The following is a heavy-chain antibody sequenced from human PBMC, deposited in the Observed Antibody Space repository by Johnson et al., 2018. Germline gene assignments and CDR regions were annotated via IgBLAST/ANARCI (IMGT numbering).Heavy chain of an antibody. CDR2: ISSSSSYL. V-gene: IGHV3-21*04. CDR3: ASPPYGGNDAFDI. Sequence: VQLVESGGGLVKPGGSLRLSCAASGFTFSSYSMNWVRQAPGKGLEWVSSISSSSSYLYYADSVKGRFTISRDNAKDSRYLQMNSLRAEDTAVYYCASPPYGGNDAFDIWGQGTMVTVSS. CDR1: GFTFSSYS. J-gene: IGHJ3*02. D-gene: IGHD4-23*01.